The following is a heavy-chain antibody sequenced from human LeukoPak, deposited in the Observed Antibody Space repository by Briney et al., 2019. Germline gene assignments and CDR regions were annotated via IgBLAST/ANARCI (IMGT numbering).Heavy chain of an antibody. J-gene: IGHJ6*02. Sequence: GGPLSLSCAASGFSFSGYWMHWVRHAPRKGLVWVSRINSDGSTTTYADSVKGRFTISRDNAKNTLYLQMDSLRAEDTAVFYCARGGLRAAVDVWGPGTTVTVS. V-gene: IGHV3-74*01. CDR2: INSDGSTT. CDR3: ARGGLRAAVDV. CDR1: GFSFSGYW. D-gene: IGHD6-25*01.